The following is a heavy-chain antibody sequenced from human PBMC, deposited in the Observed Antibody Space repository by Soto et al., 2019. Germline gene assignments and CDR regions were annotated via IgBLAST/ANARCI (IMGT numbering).Heavy chain of an antibody. Sequence: ASVKVSCKASGYTFTGYYMHWVRQAPGQGLEWMGWINPNSGGTNYAQKFQGWVTMTRDTSISTAYMELSSLRAEDTAVYYCASWYSTLLDIWGQGTMVTVSS. CDR3: ASWYSTLLDI. J-gene: IGHJ3*02. CDR2: INPNSGGT. CDR1: GYTFTGYY. D-gene: IGHD6-13*01. V-gene: IGHV1-2*04.